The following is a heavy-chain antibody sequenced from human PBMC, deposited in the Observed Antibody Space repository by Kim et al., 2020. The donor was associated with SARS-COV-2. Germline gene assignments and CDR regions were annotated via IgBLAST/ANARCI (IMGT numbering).Heavy chain of an antibody. CDR3: ARRGALSGNPLFDY. V-gene: IGHV4-39*01. D-gene: IGHD1-26*01. CDR1: GGSISSSGYY. J-gene: IGHJ4*02. Sequence: SETLSLTCTVSGGSISSSGYYWTWIRQPPGKGLEWIGSIFYSGNTYYSPSLKSRITISVDTSKNQFSLRLTSVTAADTAVYYCARRGALSGNPLFDYWGQGTMVAVSS. CDR2: IFYSGNT.